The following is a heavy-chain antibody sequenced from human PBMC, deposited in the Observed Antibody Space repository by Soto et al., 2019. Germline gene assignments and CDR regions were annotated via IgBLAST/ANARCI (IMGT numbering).Heavy chain of an antibody. CDR2: IYHSGST. CDR3: AQMKYSSSYFDY. D-gene: IGHD6-6*01. Sequence: SETLSLTCAVSSGSISSTNWWSWVRQPPGKGLEWIGEIYHSGSTNYNPSLKSRVTMSVDKSKNQFSLKLSSVIAADTAVYYCAQMKYSSSYFDYSGQGTLVTVSS. J-gene: IGHJ4*02. CDR1: SGSISSTNW. V-gene: IGHV4-4*02.